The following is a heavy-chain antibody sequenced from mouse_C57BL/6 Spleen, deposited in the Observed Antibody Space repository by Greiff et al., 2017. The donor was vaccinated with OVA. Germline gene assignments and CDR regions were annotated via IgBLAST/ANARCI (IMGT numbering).Heavy chain of an antibody. D-gene: IGHD1-1*01. CDR2: IDPSDSYT. Sequence: QVQLQQPGAELVMPGASVKLSCKASGYTFTSYWMHWVKQRPGQGLEWIGEIDPSDSYTNYNQKFKGKSTLTVDKSSSTAYMQLSSLTSEDSAVYYCASSGDYYYGSSHWYFDVWGTGTTVTVSS. V-gene: IGHV1-69*01. CDR1: GYTFTSYW. CDR3: ASSGDYYYGSSHWYFDV. J-gene: IGHJ1*03.